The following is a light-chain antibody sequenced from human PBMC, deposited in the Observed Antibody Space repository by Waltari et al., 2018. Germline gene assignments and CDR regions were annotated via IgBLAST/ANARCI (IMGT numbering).Light chain of an antibody. V-gene: IGKV1-39*01. CDR2: GAS. J-gene: IGKJ3*01. CDR1: QSIRSY. CDR3: QQTYSSPLT. Sequence: DIQMTQSPSSLSASVGDRGTITCRASQSIRSYLNWYQQKPGKAPKLLIYGASSLRGGAPSRFSGSRSGTDFTLTISSLQPEDFASYYCQQTYSSPLTFGPGTKLDIK.